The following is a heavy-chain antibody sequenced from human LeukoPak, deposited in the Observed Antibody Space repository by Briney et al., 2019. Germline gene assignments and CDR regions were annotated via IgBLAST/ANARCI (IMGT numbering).Heavy chain of an antibody. V-gene: IGHV1-18*01. D-gene: IGHD3-22*01. CDR3: ARDQSYYDSSGPYYFDY. CDR1: GYTFTSYG. CDR2: ISAYNGNT. J-gene: IGHJ4*02. Sequence: ASVKVSCKASGYTFTSYGISWARQAPGQGLEWMGWISAYNGNTNYAQKLQGRVTMTTDTSTSTAYMGLRGLRSDDTAVYYCARDQSYYDSSGPYYFDYWGQGTLVTVSS.